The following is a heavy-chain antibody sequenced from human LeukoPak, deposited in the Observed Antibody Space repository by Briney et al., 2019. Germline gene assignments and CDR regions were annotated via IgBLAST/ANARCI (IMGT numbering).Heavy chain of an antibody. J-gene: IGHJ3*02. CDR2: IIPIFGTA. Sequence: SVKVSCKASGGTFSSYAISWVRQAPGQGLEWMGRIIPIFGTANYAQKFQGRVTITTDESTSTAYMELSRLRSDDTAVYYCARDIRMQWLAPRAFDIWGQGTMVTVSS. CDR3: ARDIRMQWLAPRAFDI. CDR1: GGTFSSYA. D-gene: IGHD6-19*01. V-gene: IGHV1-69*05.